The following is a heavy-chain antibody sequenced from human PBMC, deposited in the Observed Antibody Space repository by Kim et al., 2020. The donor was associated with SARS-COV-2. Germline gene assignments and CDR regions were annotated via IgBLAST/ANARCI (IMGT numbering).Heavy chain of an antibody. CDR2: IIPIFGTA. CDR1: GGTFSSYA. V-gene: IGHV1-69*13. J-gene: IGHJ6*02. CDR3: ARHAPRKSTVTNYYYGMDV. Sequence: SVKVSCKASGGTFSSYAISWVRQAPGQGLEWMGGIIPIFGTANYAQKFQGRVTITADESTSTAYMELSSLRSEDTAVYYCARHAPRKSTVTNYYYGMDVWGQGTTVTVSS. D-gene: IGHD4-4*01.